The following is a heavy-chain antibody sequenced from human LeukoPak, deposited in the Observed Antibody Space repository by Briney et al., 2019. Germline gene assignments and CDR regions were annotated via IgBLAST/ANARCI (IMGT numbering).Heavy chain of an antibody. Sequence: ASVKVSCKASGYTFTSYYIHWVRQAPGQGLEWMGIINPSGGSTSYAQKFQGRVTMTRDMSTSTVYMELSSLRSEDTAVYYCARDSGFAGYNSPFDYWGQGTLVTVSS. CDR3: ARDSGFAGYNSPFDY. CDR1: GYTFTSYY. D-gene: IGHD5-24*01. CDR2: INPSGGST. V-gene: IGHV1-46*01. J-gene: IGHJ4*02.